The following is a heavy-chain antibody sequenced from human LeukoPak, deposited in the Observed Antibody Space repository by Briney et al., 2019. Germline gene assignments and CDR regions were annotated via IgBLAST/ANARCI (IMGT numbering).Heavy chain of an antibody. J-gene: IGHJ4*02. CDR2: ITDDGSNK. D-gene: IGHD6-19*01. CDR1: GFTFSNYA. V-gene: IGHV3-30*18. Sequence: GGSLRLSCAASGFTFSNYAMHWVRQAPGKGLEWVADITDDGSNKYYGDCVKGRFTISRDNSKNTVYLQMNSQRAEDTAVYYCAKERDSSGWYSDFDYWGQGTLVTVSS. CDR3: AKERDSSGWYSDFDY.